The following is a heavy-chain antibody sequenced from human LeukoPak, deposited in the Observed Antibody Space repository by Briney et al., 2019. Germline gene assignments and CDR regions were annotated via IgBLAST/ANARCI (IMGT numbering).Heavy chain of an antibody. V-gene: IGHV1-8*03. J-gene: IGHJ5*02. CDR2: MNPNSGNT. Sequence: ASVKVSCKASGGTFSSYAISWVRQAPGQGLEWMGYMNPNSGNTVYAQRFQGRVTITTDTSINTSYMELSSLRSEDTAVYYCAREGLDPWGQGTLVTVSS. CDR3: AREGLDP. CDR1: GGTFSSYA.